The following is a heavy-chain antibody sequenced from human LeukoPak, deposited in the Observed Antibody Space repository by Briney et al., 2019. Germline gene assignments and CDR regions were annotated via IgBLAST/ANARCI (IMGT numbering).Heavy chain of an antibody. CDR2: IYYTGNT. V-gene: IGHV4-4*07. J-gene: IGHJ5*02. CDR3: ARNRSLSGVYYPLDP. CDR1: GGSLTSYE. Sequence: SETLSLTCTVSGGSLTSYEWSWIRQVAGKGLEWIGRIYYTGNTKYNPSLKSRVTMSVDTSKNQFSLTLTSATAADTAVYYCARNRSLSGVYYPLDPWGQGALVTVSS. D-gene: IGHD3-22*01.